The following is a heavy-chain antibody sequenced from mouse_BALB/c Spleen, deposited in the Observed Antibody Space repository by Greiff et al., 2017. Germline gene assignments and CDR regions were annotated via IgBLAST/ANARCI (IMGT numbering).Heavy chain of an antibody. CDR3: TRGLIYYYGSSYFDV. J-gene: IGHJ1*01. CDR2: IRLKSNNYAT. Sequence: EVKVEESGGGLVQPGGSMKLSCVASGFTFSNYWMNWVRQSPEKGLEWVAEIRLKSNNYATHYAESVKGRFTISRDDSKSSVYLQMNNLRAEDTGIYYCTRGLIYYYGSSYFDVWGAGTTVTVSS. CDR1: GFTFSNYW. V-gene: IGHV6-6*02. D-gene: IGHD1-1*01.